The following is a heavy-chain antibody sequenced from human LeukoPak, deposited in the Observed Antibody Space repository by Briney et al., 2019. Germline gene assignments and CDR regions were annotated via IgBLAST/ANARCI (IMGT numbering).Heavy chain of an antibody. V-gene: IGHV4-34*01. Sequence: SETLSLTCAVYGGSFSGYYWSWIRQPPGKGLEWIGEINHSGSTDYNPSLKSRVTISVDTSKNQFSLKLSSVTAADTAVYYCARSPGLYYYDSSAQGAFDIWGQGTMVTVSS. CDR3: ARSPGLYYYDSSAQGAFDI. CDR2: INHSGST. CDR1: GGSFSGYY. J-gene: IGHJ3*02. D-gene: IGHD3-22*01.